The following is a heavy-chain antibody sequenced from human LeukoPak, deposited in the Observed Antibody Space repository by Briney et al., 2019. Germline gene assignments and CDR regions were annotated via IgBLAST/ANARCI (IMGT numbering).Heavy chain of an antibody. V-gene: IGHV3-23*01. J-gene: IGHJ4*02. CDR3: ARRFLEGYSHFDY. CDR2: IIGTGGAT. Sequence: GSLRLSCTASGFTFSNYAMSWVRQAPGQELEWVSSIIGTGGATYYADSVKGRVTISRDNSKITLYLQVNSLRAEDTAIYYCARRFLEGYSHFDYWGQGTLVTVSS. CDR1: GFTFSNYA. D-gene: IGHD3-3*01.